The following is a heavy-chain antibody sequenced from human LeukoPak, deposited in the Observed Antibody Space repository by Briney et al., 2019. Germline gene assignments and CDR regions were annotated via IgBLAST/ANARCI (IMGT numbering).Heavy chain of an antibody. V-gene: IGHV1-18*01. D-gene: IGHD3-22*01. CDR1: GYTFTSYG. J-gene: IGHJ4*02. CDR2: ISAHNGNT. CDR3: ARGDSSGYPVYFDY. Sequence: GSVKVSCKASGYTFTSYGISWVRQAPGQGLEGMGWISAHNGNTNYAQKLQGRVTMTTDTSTRTAYMELRNLRSDDTAVYYCARGDSSGYPVYFDYWGQGALVTVSS.